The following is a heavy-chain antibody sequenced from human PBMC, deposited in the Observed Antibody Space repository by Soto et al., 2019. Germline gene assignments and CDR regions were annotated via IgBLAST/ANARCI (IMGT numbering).Heavy chain of an antibody. CDR2: ISFDGSDK. CDR1: ALPFANYA. CDR3: VRESWDMTYGTVTRYFDD. Sequence: GRSMRLSCAASALPFANYAINWFRQAPGKGLEWVAFISFDGSDKFYADSVKGRFTISRDNARDTLFLEMKSLRDVDAAVEYCVRESWDMTYGTVTRYFDDWRPGTKGTV. D-gene: IGHD4-17*01. J-gene: IGHJ4*02. V-gene: IGHV3-30-3*01.